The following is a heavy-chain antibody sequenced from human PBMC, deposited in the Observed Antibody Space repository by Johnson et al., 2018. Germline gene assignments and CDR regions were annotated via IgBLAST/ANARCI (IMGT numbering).Heavy chain of an antibody. Sequence: EVQLVESGGGLVQPGGSLRLSCAASGFSFSSYSMNWVRQAPGKGLEGISYISSASDDTFYPDSVRGRFIMSRNSAKDSVYLQMNSLRDEDTAVYYCVRDIHYAFDLWGQGTMITVSS. CDR1: GFSFSSYS. D-gene: IGHD2-21*01. J-gene: IGHJ3*01. CDR3: VRDIHYAFDL. CDR2: ISSASDDT. V-gene: IGHV3-48*02.